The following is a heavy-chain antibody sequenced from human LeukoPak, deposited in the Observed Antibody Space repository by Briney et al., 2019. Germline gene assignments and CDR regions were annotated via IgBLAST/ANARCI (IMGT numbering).Heavy chain of an antibody. CDR1: GFTFSNYW. D-gene: IGHD4/OR15-4a*01. V-gene: IGHV3-7*04. J-gene: IGHJ4*02. CDR3: ARGGGYYCAF. Sequence: GGSLRLGCAASGFTFSNYWMSWVRQAPGKGLEWVARIKESGSEKDYVDSVKGRFTISRDNAKSSLFLQMNSLRAEDTAVYYCARGGGYYCAFWGQGTLVTVSS. CDR2: IKESGSEK.